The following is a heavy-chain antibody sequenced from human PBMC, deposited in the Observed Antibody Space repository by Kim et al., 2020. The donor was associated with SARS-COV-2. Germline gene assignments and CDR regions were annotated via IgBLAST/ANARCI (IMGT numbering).Heavy chain of an antibody. Sequence: GGSLRLSCVASGFTFSNYEMNWVRQTPGKGLEWISYIDSGGGNIHYADAVKGRFTISRDDAKNSLYLQMNSLRAEDTAVYHCARWDAVTTSIDYWGQGTLVTVSS. CDR2: IDSGGGNI. CDR1: GFTFSNYE. V-gene: IGHV3-48*03. D-gene: IGHD4-17*01. CDR3: ARWDAVTTSIDY. J-gene: IGHJ4*02.